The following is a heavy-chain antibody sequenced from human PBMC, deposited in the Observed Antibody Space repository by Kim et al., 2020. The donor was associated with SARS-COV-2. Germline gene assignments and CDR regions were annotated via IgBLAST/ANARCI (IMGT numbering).Heavy chain of an antibody. CDR2: INPNSGGT. Sequence: ASVKVSCKASGYTFTGYYMHWVRQAPGQGLEWMGWINPNSGGTNYAQKFQGWVTMTRDTSISTAYMELSRLRSDDTAVYYCARGMPPPYSSSAGGYWGQGTLVTVSS. CDR3: ARGMPPPYSSSAGGY. D-gene: IGHD6-13*01. V-gene: IGHV1-2*04. J-gene: IGHJ4*02. CDR1: GYTFTGYY.